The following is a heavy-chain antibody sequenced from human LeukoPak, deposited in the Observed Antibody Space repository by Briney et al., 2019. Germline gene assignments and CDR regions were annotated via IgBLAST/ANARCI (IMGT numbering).Heavy chain of an antibody. D-gene: IGHD2-2*01. CDR3: ARGYCSSTSCYGELDY. CDR2: MNPNSGNT. V-gene: IGHV1-8*03. J-gene: IGHJ4*02. Sequence: ASVKVSCKASGYTFTSYDINWVRQATGQGLEWMGWMNPNSGNTGYAQKFQARITITRNTSISTAYMELSSLRSGDTAVYYCARGYCSSTSCYGELDYWGQGTLVTVSS. CDR1: GYTFTSYD.